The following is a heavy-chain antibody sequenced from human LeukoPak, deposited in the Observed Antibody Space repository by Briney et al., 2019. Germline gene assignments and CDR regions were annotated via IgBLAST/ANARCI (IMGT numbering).Heavy chain of an antibody. CDR2: ISAYNGNT. J-gene: IGHJ4*02. D-gene: IGHD2-21*02. Sequence: ASVKVSCKASGDTFINYGISWVRQAHGQGLEWMGWISAYNGNTNTAQKFQGRVTMTTDTSTSAAYMELRSLKSDDTAVYYCATLSPGDADYWGQGTLVTVSS. CDR3: ATLSPGDADY. V-gene: IGHV1-18*01. CDR1: GDTFINYG.